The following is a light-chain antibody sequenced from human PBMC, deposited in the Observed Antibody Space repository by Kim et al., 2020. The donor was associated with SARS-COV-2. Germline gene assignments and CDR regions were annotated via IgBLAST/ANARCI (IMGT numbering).Light chain of an antibody. CDR3: NSRDTNDIVL. CDR1: SLRSYY. J-gene: IGLJ2*01. V-gene: IGLV3-19*01. CDR2: GKN. Sequence: VALGQAVRITCQGDSLRSYYATWYLQKPGQATILLIYGKNNRPSGIPDRFSGSSSGNTASLTITGTQAGDEADYYCNSRDTNDIVLFGGGTKLTVL.